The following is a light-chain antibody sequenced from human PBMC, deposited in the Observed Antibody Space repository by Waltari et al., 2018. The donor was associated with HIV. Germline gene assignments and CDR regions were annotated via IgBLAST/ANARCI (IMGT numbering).Light chain of an antibody. CDR3: VAWDDSLSGFA. V-gene: IGLV1-47*01. CDR1: NSNVGSKY. J-gene: IGLJ1*01. Sequence: QSVLTQPPSASGTLGQRVTISCPGSNSNVGSKYVYWYQQVPGTAPKHLIYRNAQWRSGVPDRFAASQSGASASLGISGLRSEDEADYYCVAWDDSLSGFAFGTGTKVTVL. CDR2: RNA.